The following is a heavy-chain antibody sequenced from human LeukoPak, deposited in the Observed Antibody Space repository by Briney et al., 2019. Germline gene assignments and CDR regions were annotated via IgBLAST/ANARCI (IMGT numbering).Heavy chain of an antibody. CDR3: ARVRLRTTGTTWEAFDI. CDR1: GDPFSSYA. Sequence: ASVKVSCKASGDPFSSYAISWVRQAPGQGLEWMGRIIPIFGTANYAQKFQGRVTITTDESTSTAYMELSSLRSEDTGVYYCARVRLRTTGTTWEAFDIWGQGTMVTVSS. J-gene: IGHJ3*02. D-gene: IGHD1-1*01. V-gene: IGHV1-69*05. CDR2: IIPIFGTA.